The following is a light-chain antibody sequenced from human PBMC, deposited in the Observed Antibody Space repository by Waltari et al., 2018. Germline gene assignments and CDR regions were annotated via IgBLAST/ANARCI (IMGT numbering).Light chain of an antibody. Sequence: SSELTQDPTVSVALGQTVRIMCQGDSLRSTSASWYQQRPGQAPVLVFYGQDNRPSGIPDRFSGSTSGDTATLTITGTQAEDEADYYCLSRDISSTRFFGGGTRLTV. V-gene: IGLV3-19*01. CDR1: SLRSTS. CDR3: LSRDISSTRF. CDR2: GQD. J-gene: IGLJ2*01.